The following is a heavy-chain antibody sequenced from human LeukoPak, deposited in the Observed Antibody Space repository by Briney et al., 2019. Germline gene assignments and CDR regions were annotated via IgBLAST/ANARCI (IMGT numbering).Heavy chain of an antibody. CDR1: GFTFSAYT. CDR2: ISGSSSYI. V-gene: IGHV3-21*01. CDR3: ARDRDDGGFEY. D-gene: IGHD4-23*01. Sequence: GGSLRLSCAASGFTFSAYTMHLVRQAPRKGLEWVSSISGSSSYIYQTDSVKGRFTISRDNAKNSLYLQMNSLRAEDTAVYYCARDRDDGGFEYWGQGTLVTVSS. J-gene: IGHJ4*02.